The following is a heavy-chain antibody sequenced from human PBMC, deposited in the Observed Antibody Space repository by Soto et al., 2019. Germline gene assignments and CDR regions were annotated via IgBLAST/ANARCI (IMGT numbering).Heavy chain of an antibody. D-gene: IGHD7-27*01. CDR1: GFSFSISP. V-gene: IGHV3-30-3*01. CDR3: ARDPKTSGGQHWAFNYFDS. CDR2: ISYDGTNK. Sequence: RLSCAASGFSFSISPMHWVRQAPGKGPEWVALISYDGTNKFYADSVKGRFTISRDNSKSTLYLQVDSLRPEGAAVYYCARDPKTSGGQHWAFNYFDSWGQGTLVTVSS. J-gene: IGHJ4*02.